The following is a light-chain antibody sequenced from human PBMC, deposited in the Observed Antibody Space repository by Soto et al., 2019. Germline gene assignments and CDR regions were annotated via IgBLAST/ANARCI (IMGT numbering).Light chain of an antibody. J-gene: IGKJ3*01. Sequence: DIQMTQSPSSLSASVGDRVTITCRASQSISSYLNWYQQKPGKAPKLLIYGASSLESGVPSRFSGSGSGTDFTLTISSLQHEDFATYYCQQSYSIPLFGPGTKVDIK. CDR2: GAS. CDR1: QSISSY. CDR3: QQSYSIPL. V-gene: IGKV1-39*01.